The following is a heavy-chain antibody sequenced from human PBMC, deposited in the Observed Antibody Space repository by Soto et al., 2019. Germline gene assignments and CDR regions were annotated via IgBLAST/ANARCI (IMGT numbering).Heavy chain of an antibody. CDR1: GFTFNDHF. V-gene: IGHV3-7*01. CDR2: IKQDGSEK. CDR3: ARGLWGSYGYMGYSQH. Sequence: GGSLRLSCAASGFTFNDHFMDWVRQAPGKGLEWVANIKQDGSEKYYVDSVKGRFTISRDNAKNSLYLQMNSLRAEDTAVYYCARGLWGSYGYMGYSQHWGQGTLVTVSS. J-gene: IGHJ1*01. D-gene: IGHD3-16*01.